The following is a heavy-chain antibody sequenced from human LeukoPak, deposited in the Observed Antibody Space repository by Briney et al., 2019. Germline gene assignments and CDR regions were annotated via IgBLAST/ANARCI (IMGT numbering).Heavy chain of an antibody. D-gene: IGHD3-22*01. CDR1: GGSISSGDYY. CDR3: ARGRGKYDSSGYRPVRGYFDL. V-gene: IGHV4-30-4*01. J-gene: IGHJ2*01. CDR2: IYYSGST. Sequence: PSETLSLTCTVSGGSISSGDYYWSWIRQPPGKGLEWIGYIYYSGSTYYNPSLKSRVTISVDTSKNQFSLKLSSVTAADTAVYYCARGRGKYDSSGYRPVRGYFDLWGRGTLVTVSS.